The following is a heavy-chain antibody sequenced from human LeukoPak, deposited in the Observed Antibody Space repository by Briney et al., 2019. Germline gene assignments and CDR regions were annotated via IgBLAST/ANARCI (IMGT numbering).Heavy chain of an antibody. D-gene: IGHD3-3*01. CDR1: GGSLRSGSYY. CDR2: IYTSGST. J-gene: IGHJ6*03. V-gene: IGHV4-61*02. Sequence: SSETLSLTCTVSGGSLRSGSYYWSWIRQPAGKGLEWIGRIYTSGSTNYNPSLKSRVTMSVDTSKNQFSLKLSSVTAADTAVYYCARGIRFLYYYMDVWGKGTTVTVSS. CDR3: ARGIRFLYYYMDV.